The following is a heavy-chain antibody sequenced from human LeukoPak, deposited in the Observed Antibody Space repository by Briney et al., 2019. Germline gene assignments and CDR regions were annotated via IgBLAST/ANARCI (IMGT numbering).Heavy chain of an antibody. V-gene: IGHV4-39*01. CDR1: GGSISSSSYY. CDR3: ARQEGTTIGH. D-gene: IGHD5-12*01. CDR2: IYYSGST. J-gene: IGHJ4*02. Sequence: RTSETLSLTCTVSGGSISSSSYYWGWIRQPPGKGLEWIGSIYYSGSTNYNPSLKSRVTISVDTSKNQFSLKLSSVTAADTAVYYCARQEGTTIGHWGQGTLVTVSS.